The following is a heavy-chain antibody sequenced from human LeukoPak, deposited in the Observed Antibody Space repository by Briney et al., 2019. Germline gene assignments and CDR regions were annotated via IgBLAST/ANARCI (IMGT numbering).Heavy chain of an antibody. CDR1: GFTFSNYE. V-gene: IGHV3-48*03. Sequence: GGSLILSCAPSGFTFSNYEMNWVRQAPGKGLEWLSYIGTGGRSIYYADSVKGRFTISRDDVKNSLDLQMDSLRAEDTAAYYCARDEAGATGSFDYWGQGAQVTVSS. J-gene: IGHJ4*02. CDR2: IGTGGRSI. D-gene: IGHD1-26*01. CDR3: ARDEAGATGSFDY.